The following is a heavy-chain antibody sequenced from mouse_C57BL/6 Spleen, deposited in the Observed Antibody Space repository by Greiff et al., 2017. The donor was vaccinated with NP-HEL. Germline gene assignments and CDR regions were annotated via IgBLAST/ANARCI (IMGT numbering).Heavy chain of an antibody. V-gene: IGHV1-72*01. D-gene: IGHD1-3*01. CDR2: IDPNSGGT. Sequence: VKLQQPGAELVKPGASVKLSCKASGYTFTSYWMHWVKQRPGRGLEWIGRIDPNSGGTKYNEKFKSKATLTVDKPSSTAYMQLSSLTSEDSAVYYCATLLNSLYYAMDYWGQGTSVTVSS. CDR3: ATLLNSLYYAMDY. J-gene: IGHJ4*01. CDR1: GYTFTSYW.